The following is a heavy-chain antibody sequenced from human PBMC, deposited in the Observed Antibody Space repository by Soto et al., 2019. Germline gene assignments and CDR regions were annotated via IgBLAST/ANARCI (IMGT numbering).Heavy chain of an antibody. D-gene: IGHD3-16*01. Sequence: QVQLVESGGGVVQPGRSLRLSCAASGFIFSSYAMNCVRQAPGNGLEWVALISYDGSKKYYADSVKGRFTISRDNSRDTLYLQMNSLRAEDTAVYYCAREDHGGLLPGYYYYGMDVWGQGTTVTVSS. CDR1: GFIFSSYA. CDR2: ISYDGSKK. V-gene: IGHV3-30-3*01. J-gene: IGHJ6*02. CDR3: AREDHGGLLPGYYYYGMDV.